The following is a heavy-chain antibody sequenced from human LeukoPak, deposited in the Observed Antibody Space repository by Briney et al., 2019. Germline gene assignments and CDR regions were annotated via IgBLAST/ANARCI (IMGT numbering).Heavy chain of an antibody. CDR3: ARGRKKYCSSTSCYQDY. CDR1: GGSISSYY. D-gene: IGHD2-2*01. V-gene: IGHV4-4*07. J-gene: IGHJ4*02. Sequence: SETLSLTCTVSGGSISSYYWSWIRQPAGKGLEWIGRIYTSGSTNYNPSLKSRVTMSVDTSKNQFSLKLSSVTAADTAVYYCARGRKKYCSSTSCYQDYWGQGTLVTVSS. CDR2: IYTSGST.